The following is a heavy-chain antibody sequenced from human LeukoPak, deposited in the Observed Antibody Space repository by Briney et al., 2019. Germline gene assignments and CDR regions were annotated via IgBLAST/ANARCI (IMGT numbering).Heavy chain of an antibody. CDR1: GFIRDVW. V-gene: IGHV3-21*01. CDR2: ISSSSSYI. CDR3: ASMVRELPSDY. D-gene: IGHD3-10*01. Sequence: PGGSLRLSCSASGFIRDVWMSWVRQAPGKGLEWVSSISSSSSYIYYADSVKGRFTISRDNAKNSLYLQMNSLRAEDTAVYYCASMVRELPSDYWGQGTLVTVSS. J-gene: IGHJ4*02.